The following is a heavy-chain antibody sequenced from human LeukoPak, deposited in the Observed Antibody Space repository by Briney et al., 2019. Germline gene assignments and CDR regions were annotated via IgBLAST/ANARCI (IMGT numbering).Heavy chain of an antibody. D-gene: IGHD4-23*01. CDR2: INHSGST. V-gene: IGHV4-34*01. Sequence: SETLSLTCAVYGGSFSGYYWSWIRQPPGKGLEWIGEINHSGSTNYNPSLKSRVTISVDTSKNQFSLKLSSVTAADTAVYYCARPRVGRRDYGGNKRRSYYFDYWGQGTLVTVSS. J-gene: IGHJ4*02. CDR3: ARPRVGRRDYGGNKRRSYYFDY. CDR1: GGSFSGYY.